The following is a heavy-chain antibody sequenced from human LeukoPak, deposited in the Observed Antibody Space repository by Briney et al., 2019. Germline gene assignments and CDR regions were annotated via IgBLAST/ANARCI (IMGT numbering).Heavy chain of an antibody. Sequence: TGGSLRLSCAASGFTFSSYEMNWVRQAPGKGLEGVSYISSSGSTIFYAESVKGRFTISRDNAKNSLFLQMNSLRDEDTAVYYCASAGSTTLTRWFDHWGQGSLVTVSS. J-gene: IGHJ5*02. CDR2: ISSSGSTI. D-gene: IGHD4-17*01. V-gene: IGHV3-48*03. CDR1: GFTFSSYE. CDR3: ASAGSTTLTRWFDH.